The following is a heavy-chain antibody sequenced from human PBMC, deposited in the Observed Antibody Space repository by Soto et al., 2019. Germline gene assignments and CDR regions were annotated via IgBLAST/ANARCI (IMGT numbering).Heavy chain of an antibody. V-gene: IGHV1-3*01. CDR2: INAGNGNT. CDR3: ARDLGFGLSDY. D-gene: IGHD3-10*01. CDR1: GYTFTSYA. Sequence: QVQLVQSGAEVKKPGASVKVSCKASGYTFTSYAMHWVRQAPGQRLEWMGWINAGNGNTKYSQKFQGRVTITRDTSASTAYMELSGLRSEETAVYSCARDLGFGLSDYWGQGTLVTVSS. J-gene: IGHJ4*02.